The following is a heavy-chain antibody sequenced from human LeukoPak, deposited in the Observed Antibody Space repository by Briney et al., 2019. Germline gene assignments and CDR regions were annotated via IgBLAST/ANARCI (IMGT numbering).Heavy chain of an antibody. CDR3: AKDFSGYSYGFDDAFDI. D-gene: IGHD5-18*01. J-gene: IGHJ3*02. V-gene: IGHV3-23*01. CDR2: ISGSGGST. CDR1: GGSISSYY. Sequence: SSETLSLTCTVSGGSISSYYWSWIRQPPGKGLEWVSAISGSGGSTYYADSVKGRFTISRDNSKNTLYLQMNSLRAEDTAVYYCAKDFSGYSYGFDDAFDIWGQGTMVTVSS.